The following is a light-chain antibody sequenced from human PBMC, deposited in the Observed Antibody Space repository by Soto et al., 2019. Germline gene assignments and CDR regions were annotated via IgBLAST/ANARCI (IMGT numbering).Light chain of an antibody. J-gene: IGKJ1*01. CDR3: QQYGGSPRT. V-gene: IGKV3-20*01. CDR1: QSLGDN. CDR2: DAS. Sequence: EIVMTQSPATLAVSPGDTATLSCRASQSLGDNLAWYQQRRGQAPRLLIHDASSRATGIPDRFSGSGSGTDFTLTISRLEPEDFAVYYCQQYGGSPRTFGQGTKVDIK.